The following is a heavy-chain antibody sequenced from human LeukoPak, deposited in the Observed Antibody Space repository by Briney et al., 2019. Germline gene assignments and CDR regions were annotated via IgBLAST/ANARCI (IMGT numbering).Heavy chain of an antibody. CDR3: ARDALSRMSGSGSYYLNYYHYYGMDV. V-gene: IGHV3-48*01. CDR2: ISSSSSTI. Sequence: GGSLRLFCAASGFTFSSYSMNWVRQAPGKGLEWVSYISSSSSTIYYADSAKGRFTISRDNAKNSLYLQMNSLRAEDTAVYYCARDALSRMSGSGSYYLNYYHYYGMDVWGQGTTVTVSS. D-gene: IGHD3-10*01. J-gene: IGHJ6*02. CDR1: GFTFSSYS.